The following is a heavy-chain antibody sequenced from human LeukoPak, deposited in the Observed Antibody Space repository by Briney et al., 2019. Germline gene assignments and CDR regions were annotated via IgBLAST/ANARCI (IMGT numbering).Heavy chain of an antibody. D-gene: IGHD5-18*01. V-gene: IGHV4-59*08. CDR2: IYYSGST. Sequence: PSETLSLTCTVSGGSISSYYWSWIRQPPGKGLEWIGYIYYSGSTNYNPSLKSRVTISVDTSKNQFSLKLSSVTAADTAVYYCARHKRDTAMVFPLFDYWGQGTLVTVSS. CDR3: ARHKRDTAMVFPLFDY. J-gene: IGHJ4*02. CDR1: GGSISSYY.